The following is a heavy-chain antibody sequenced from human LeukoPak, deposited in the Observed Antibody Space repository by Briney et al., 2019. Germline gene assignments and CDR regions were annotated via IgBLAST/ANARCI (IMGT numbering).Heavy chain of an antibody. V-gene: IGHV1-18*01. CDR2: ISAYNGNT. CDR3: ARLDVLRYFDWLLPPSGGMDV. J-gene: IGHJ6*02. CDR1: GYTFTSYG. D-gene: IGHD3-9*01. Sequence: ASVKVSCKASGYTFTSYGISWVRQAPGQGLEWMGWISAYNGNTNYAQKLQGRVTMTTDTSTSTAYMELRSLRSDDTAVYYCARLDVLRYFDWLLPPSGGMDVWGQGTTVTVSS.